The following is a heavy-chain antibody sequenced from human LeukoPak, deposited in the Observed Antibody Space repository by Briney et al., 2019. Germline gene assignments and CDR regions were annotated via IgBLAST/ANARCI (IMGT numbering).Heavy chain of an antibody. V-gene: IGHV3-23*01. D-gene: IGHD7-27*01. CDR2: ISGSGGST. CDR3: ARDLNWETY. J-gene: IGHJ4*02. Sequence: GGSLRLSCAASGFTFSRYAMSWVGQAPGKGLEWVSAISGSGGSTYYADSVKGRFTISRDNSKNTLYLQMNSLRVEDTAVYYCARDLNWETYWGQGTLVSVSS. CDR1: GFTFSRYA.